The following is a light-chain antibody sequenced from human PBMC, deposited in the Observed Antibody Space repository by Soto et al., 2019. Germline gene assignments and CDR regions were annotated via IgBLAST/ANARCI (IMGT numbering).Light chain of an antibody. CDR2: GAS. J-gene: IGKJ1*01. CDR3: QQYFEWPPMT. CDR1: ETVATN. V-gene: IGKV3-15*01. Sequence: VMTQSPATLSVSPGARATLSCWASETVATNLAWYQQKPGQAPRLLISGASPRAAGISDRFRGSGSGTEFTITISSVRSEDSAIYYGQQYFEWPPMTFGQGTKVEI.